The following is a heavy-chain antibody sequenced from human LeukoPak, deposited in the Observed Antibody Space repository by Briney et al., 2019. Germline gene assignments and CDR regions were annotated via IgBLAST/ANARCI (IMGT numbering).Heavy chain of an antibody. J-gene: IGHJ6*04. CDR3: ARAMVRGVIGHYYGMDV. CDR2: IYYSGST. CDR1: GDPISSDHYY. V-gene: IGHV4-31*03. Sequence: SETLSLTCTVSGDPISSDHYYWSWIRQHPGKGLEWNGYIYYSGSTYYNPSLKTRVTISVDTSKNQCSLKLSSVTAADTAVYYCARAMVRGVIGHYYGMDVWGKGTTVTVSS. D-gene: IGHD3-10*01.